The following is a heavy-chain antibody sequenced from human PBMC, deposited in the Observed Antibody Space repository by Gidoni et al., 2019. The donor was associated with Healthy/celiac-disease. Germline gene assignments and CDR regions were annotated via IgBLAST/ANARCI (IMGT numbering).Heavy chain of an antibody. CDR2: IYYSGST. V-gene: IGHV4-39*01. D-gene: IGHD4-17*01. Sequence: QLQLQESGPGLVKPSETLSLTCTVSGGSISSSSYYWGWLRQPPGKGLEWIGSIYYSGSTYYNPSLKSRVTISVDTSKNQFSLKLSSVTAADTAVYYCARREDYGGNFDYWGQGTLVTVSS. CDR1: GGSISSSSYY. J-gene: IGHJ4*02. CDR3: ARREDYGGNFDY.